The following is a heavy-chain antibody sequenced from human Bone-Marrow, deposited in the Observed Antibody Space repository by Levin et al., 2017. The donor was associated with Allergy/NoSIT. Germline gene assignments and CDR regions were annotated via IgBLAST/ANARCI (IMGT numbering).Heavy chain of an antibody. CDR3: ARDDFWSGYWNYYYYGMDV. V-gene: IGHV1-8*01. Sequence: ASVKVSCKASGYTFTSYDINWVRQATGQGLEWMGWMNPNSGNTGYAQKFQGRVTMTRNTSISTAYMELSSLRSEDTAVYYCARDDFWSGYWNYYYYGMDVWGQGTTVTVSS. D-gene: IGHD3-3*01. J-gene: IGHJ6*02. CDR1: GYTFTSYD. CDR2: MNPNSGNT.